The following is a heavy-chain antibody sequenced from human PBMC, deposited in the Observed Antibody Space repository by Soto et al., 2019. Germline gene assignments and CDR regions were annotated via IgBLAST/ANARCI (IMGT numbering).Heavy chain of an antibody. Sequence: GESLKISCKGSGYSFTSYWIGWMRQMPGKGLEWMGIIYPGDSDTRYSPSFQGQVTISADKSISTAYLQWSSLKASDTAMYYCARAVTTRSYYYYGMDVWGQGTTVTVSS. CDR1: GYSFTSYW. V-gene: IGHV5-51*01. D-gene: IGHD4-17*01. J-gene: IGHJ6*02. CDR3: ARAVTTRSYYYYGMDV. CDR2: IYPGDSDT.